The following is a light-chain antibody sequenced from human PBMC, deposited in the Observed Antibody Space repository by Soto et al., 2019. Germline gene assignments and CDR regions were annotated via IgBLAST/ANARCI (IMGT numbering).Light chain of an antibody. CDR3: QKYNSAPWT. V-gene: IGKV1-27*01. J-gene: IGKJ1*01. CDR1: QGISNY. Sequence: DIQITQSPSSLSASVGDRVTITGRASQGISNYLAWYQQKPGKVPKLLIYAASTLQSGVPSRFSGSGSGTDFTLTISSLQPEDVATYYCQKYNSAPWTFGQGTKVDIK. CDR2: AAS.